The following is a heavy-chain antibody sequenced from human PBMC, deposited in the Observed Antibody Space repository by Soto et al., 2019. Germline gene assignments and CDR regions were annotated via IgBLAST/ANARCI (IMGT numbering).Heavy chain of an antibody. CDR1: GGPSSAYY. CDR3: ARASADHDVSSGFHEY. Sequence: SETLSPTCDAYGGPSSAYYWSWIRQPPGKGLEWIGEIKTGGGTSYNPSHERRVTISVDTYNSQFSLKLTSVTADDGAVYYCARASADHDVSSGFHEYWGQGTPVTVSS. CDR2: IKTGGGT. J-gene: IGHJ4*02. V-gene: IGHV4-34*01. D-gene: IGHD3-22*01.